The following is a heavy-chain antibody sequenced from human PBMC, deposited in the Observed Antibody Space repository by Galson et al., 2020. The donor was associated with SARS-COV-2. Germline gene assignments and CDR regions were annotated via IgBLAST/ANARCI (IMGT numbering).Heavy chain of an antibody. D-gene: IGHD3-3*01. Sequence: ASVKVSCKVSGYTLTELSMHWVRQAPGKGLEWMGGFDPEDGETIYAQKFQGRVTMTEDTSTDTAYMELSSLRSEDTAVYYCATDSGPHRGGYDFWTGNQGVNYWGQGTLVTVSS. V-gene: IGHV1-24*01. CDR3: ATDSGPHRGGYDFWTGNQGVNY. CDR2: FDPEDGET. CDR1: GYTLTELS. J-gene: IGHJ4*02.